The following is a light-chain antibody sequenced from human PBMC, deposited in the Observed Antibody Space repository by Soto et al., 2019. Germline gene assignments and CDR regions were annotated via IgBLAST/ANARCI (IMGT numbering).Light chain of an antibody. CDR2: GAS. CDR3: QQYGSSPLFT. Sequence: EIVLTQSPGTLSLSPGERATLSCRASQSVSSSSLAWYQQKPGQAPRLLIYGASRRATGIPDRFSGSGSGTDFTLTISRLEPEDFAVYYCQQYGSSPLFTFGPGTKVDIK. V-gene: IGKV3-20*01. CDR1: QSVSSSS. J-gene: IGKJ3*01.